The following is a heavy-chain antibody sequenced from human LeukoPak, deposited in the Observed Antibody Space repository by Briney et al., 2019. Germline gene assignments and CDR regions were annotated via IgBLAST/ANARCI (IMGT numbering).Heavy chain of an antibody. V-gene: IGHV1-69*05. CDR2: IIPIFGTA. D-gene: IGHD1-7*01. CDR1: GGTFSSYA. CDR3: ARSALTGTTSVYYYYYRDV. J-gene: IGHJ6*03. Sequence: SVKVSCKASGGTFSSYAISWVRQAPGQGLEWMGGIIPIFGTANYAQKFQGRVTITTDESTSTAYMELSSLRSEDTAVYYCARSALTGTTSVYYYYYRDVWGKGTTVTVSS.